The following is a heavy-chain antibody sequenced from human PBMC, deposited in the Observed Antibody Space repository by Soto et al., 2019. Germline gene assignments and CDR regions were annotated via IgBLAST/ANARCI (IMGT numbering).Heavy chain of an antibody. V-gene: IGHV4-59*01. Sequence: SETLSLTCAFSGGSISSYYWSWIRQPPGKGLEWIGYIYYSGSTNYNPSLKSRVTISVDTSKNQFSLKLSSVTAADTAVYYCARDEGARYDILTGYHYNWFDPWGQGTLVTVS. CDR3: ARDEGARYDILTGYHYNWFDP. J-gene: IGHJ5*02. CDR2: IYYSGST. D-gene: IGHD3-9*01. CDR1: GGSISSYY.